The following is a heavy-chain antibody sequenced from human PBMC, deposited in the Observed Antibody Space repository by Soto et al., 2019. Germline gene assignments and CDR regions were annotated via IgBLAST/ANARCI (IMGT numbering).Heavy chain of an antibody. CDR3: ARSSLYGSGSYYNVDYHYLMAV. V-gene: IGHV1-2*04. J-gene: IGHJ6*02. CDR1: GYTFTGYY. D-gene: IGHD3-10*01. Sequence: GASVKVSCKASGYTFTGYYMHWVRQAPGQGLEWMGWINPNSGGTNYAQKFQGWVTMTRDTSISTAYMELSRLRSDDTAVYYCARSSLYGSGSYYNVDYHYLMAVWGQGTTVTVSS. CDR2: INPNSGGT.